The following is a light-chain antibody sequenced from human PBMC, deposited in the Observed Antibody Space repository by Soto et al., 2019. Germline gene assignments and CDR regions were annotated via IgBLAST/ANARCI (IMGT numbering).Light chain of an antibody. CDR2: ASS. J-gene: IGKJ5*01. CDR1: QGIGIY. CDR3: QQLNNYPPA. Sequence: DIQLTQSPSFLSASVGDRVTITCRASQGIGIYLAWYQQKPGKAPSLLIYASSTLQSGVPSRFSGSGSGTEFTLTMSSLQPDDFATYYCQQLNNYPPAFGQGTRLEIK. V-gene: IGKV1-9*01.